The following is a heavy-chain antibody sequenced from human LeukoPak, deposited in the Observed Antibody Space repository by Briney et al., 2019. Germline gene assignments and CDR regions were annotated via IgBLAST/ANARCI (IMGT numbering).Heavy chain of an antibody. CDR1: GYTFTSYD. V-gene: IGHV1-8*01. CDR2: MNPNSGNT. Sequence: ASVKVSCKASGYTFTSYDINWVRQATGQGLEWMGWMNPNSGNTGYAQKFQGRVTMTRNTSISTAYMELSSLRSEGTAVYYCARGRRLRGWFDPWGQGTLVTVSS. D-gene: IGHD1-14*01. J-gene: IGHJ5*02. CDR3: ARGRRLRGWFDP.